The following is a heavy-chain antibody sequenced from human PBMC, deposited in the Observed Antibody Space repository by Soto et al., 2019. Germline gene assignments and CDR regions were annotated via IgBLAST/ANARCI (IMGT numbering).Heavy chain of an antibody. J-gene: IGHJ5*02. CDR1: GFTFTSSA. D-gene: IGHD2-15*01. CDR2: IVVGSGNT. CDR3: ARVVGALGHWFDP. Sequence: SVKVSCKASGFTFTSSAVQWVRHARGQRLEWIGWIVVGSGNTNYAQKFQERVTITRDMSTSTAYMELRSLRSDDTAVYYCARVVGALGHWFDPWGQGTLVTVSS. V-gene: IGHV1-58*01.